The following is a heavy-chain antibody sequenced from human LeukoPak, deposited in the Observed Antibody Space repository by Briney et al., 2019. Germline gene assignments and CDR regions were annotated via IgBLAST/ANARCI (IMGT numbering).Heavy chain of an antibody. CDR3: ARSPARYCGGGSCYSDY. D-gene: IGHD2-15*01. Sequence: GGSLRLSCAASGFTFSSYSMNWVRQAPGKGLEWVSSISSSSSYIYYADSVKGRFTISRDNAKNSLYLQMNSLRAEDTAVYYCARSPARYCGGGSCYSDYWGQGTLVTVSS. CDR1: GFTFSSYS. V-gene: IGHV3-21*01. CDR2: ISSSSSYI. J-gene: IGHJ4*02.